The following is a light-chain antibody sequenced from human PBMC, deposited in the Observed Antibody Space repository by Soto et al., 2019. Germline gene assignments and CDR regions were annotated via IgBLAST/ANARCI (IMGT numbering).Light chain of an antibody. V-gene: IGKV3-20*01. J-gene: IGKJ1*01. CDR3: QEYLQWPPGM. CDR1: QSVSNRY. CDR2: GAS. Sequence: EIVLTQSPGTLSLSPGERATLSCRASQSVSNRYLAWYQQKPGQAPRLLIYGASSRATGIPDRFSGSGSGTDFTLTISRLEPEDFAVYYCQEYLQWPPGMFGQGTTVDMK.